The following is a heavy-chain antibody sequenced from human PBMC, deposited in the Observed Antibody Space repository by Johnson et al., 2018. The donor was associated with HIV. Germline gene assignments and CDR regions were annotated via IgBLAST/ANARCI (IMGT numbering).Heavy chain of an antibody. CDR2: ISWNSGSI. D-gene: IGHD6-6*01. CDR3: AKAQQLVPGGDAFDV. J-gene: IGHJ3*01. V-gene: IGHV3-9*01. CDR1: GFTFDDYA. Sequence: VESGGGLVQPGRSLRLSCAASGFTFDDYAMHWVRQAPGKGLEWVSGISWNSGSIGYADSVKGRFTISRDNAKNSLYLQMNSLRAEDTAVYYCAKAQQLVPGGDAFDVWGQGTLVTVSS.